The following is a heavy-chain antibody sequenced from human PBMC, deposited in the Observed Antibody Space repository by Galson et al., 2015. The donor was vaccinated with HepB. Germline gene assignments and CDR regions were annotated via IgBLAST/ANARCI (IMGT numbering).Heavy chain of an antibody. CDR1: GFTVTNNY. J-gene: IGHJ4*02. CDR2: IYRGGTK. V-gene: IGHV3-66*01. CDR3: ATFSSVYGGRPFDY. D-gene: IGHD4-23*01. Sequence: SLRLSCAVSGFTVTNNYMSWVRQAPGKGPEWVSVIYRGGTKYYTDSVKGRFTISRDNSKNTLYLQMNSLRAEDTAVYYCATFSSVYGGRPFDYWGQGTLVTVSS.